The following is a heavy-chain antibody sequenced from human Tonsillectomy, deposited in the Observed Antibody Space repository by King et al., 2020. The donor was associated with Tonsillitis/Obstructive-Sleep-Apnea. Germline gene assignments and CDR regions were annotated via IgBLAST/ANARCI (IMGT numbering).Heavy chain of an antibody. CDR2: FDPEDVEK. CDR3: ATGIRYYYDSSGLGY. V-gene: IGHV1-24*01. Sequence: VQLVQSGAEVKKPGASVKVSCKVSGYTLTELSMHWVRQAPGKGLEWMGGFDPEDVEKFYEQKFQGRVTMTEDTSTDTAYMELSSLRSEDTAVYYCATGIRYYYDSSGLGYWGQGTLVTVSS. J-gene: IGHJ4*02. CDR1: GYTLTELS. D-gene: IGHD3-22*01.